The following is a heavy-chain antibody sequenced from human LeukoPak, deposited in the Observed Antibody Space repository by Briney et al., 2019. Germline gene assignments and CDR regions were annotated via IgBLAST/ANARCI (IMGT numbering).Heavy chain of an antibody. CDR3: ARVGSTSCYDY. D-gene: IGHD2-2*01. CDR2: ISSSSSYI. Sequence: GGSLRLSCAASGFTFSSYSMNWVRQAPGTGLEWVSSISSSSSYIYYADSVKGRFTISRDNAKNSLYLQMNSLRAEDTAVYYCARVGSTSCYDYWGQGTLVTVSS. V-gene: IGHV3-21*01. J-gene: IGHJ4*02. CDR1: GFTFSSYS.